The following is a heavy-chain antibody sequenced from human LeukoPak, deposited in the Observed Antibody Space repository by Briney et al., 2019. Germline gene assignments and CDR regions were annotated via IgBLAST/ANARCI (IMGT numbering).Heavy chain of an antibody. CDR2: IYSGGST. V-gene: IGHV3-53*01. Sequence: GRSLRLSCAASGFTVSSNHMSWVRQAPGKGLEWVSVIYSGGSTYYADSVKGRFTISRDNSKNTLYLQMNSLRAEDTAVYYCAGSAYTYGTPYYFDFWGQGTLVTVSS. CDR3: AGSAYTYGTPYYFDF. D-gene: IGHD5-18*01. J-gene: IGHJ4*02. CDR1: GFTVSSNH.